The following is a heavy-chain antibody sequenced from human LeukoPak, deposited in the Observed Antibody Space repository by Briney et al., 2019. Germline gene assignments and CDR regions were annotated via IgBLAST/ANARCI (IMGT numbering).Heavy chain of an antibody. CDR3: ARSPSRQLLLLWAFDI. D-gene: IGHD2-15*01. CDR1: GGSISSNNYF. V-gene: IGHV4-39*01. J-gene: IGHJ3*02. Sequence: PSETLSLTCNVSGGSISSNNYFWGWIRQPPGKGLDWIGAIYYSGSTYYNPSLKSRVTISVDTSKNQFSLKLSSLTAADTAVYYCARSPSRQLLLLWAFDIWSQGTMVTVSS. CDR2: IYYSGST.